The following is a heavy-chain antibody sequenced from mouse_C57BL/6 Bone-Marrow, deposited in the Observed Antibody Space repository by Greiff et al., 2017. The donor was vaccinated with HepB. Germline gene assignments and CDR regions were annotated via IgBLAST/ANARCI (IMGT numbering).Heavy chain of an antibody. V-gene: IGHV5-6*01. CDR1: GFTFSSYG. Sequence: EVKLQESGGDLVKPGGSLKLSCAASGFTFSSYGMSWVRQTPDKRLEWVATISSGGSYTYYPDSVKGRFTISRDNAKNTLYLQMSSLKSEDTAMYYCARHRWTDWGQGTLVTVSA. CDR3: ARHRWTD. D-gene: IGHD1-1*02. CDR2: ISSGGSYT. J-gene: IGHJ3*01.